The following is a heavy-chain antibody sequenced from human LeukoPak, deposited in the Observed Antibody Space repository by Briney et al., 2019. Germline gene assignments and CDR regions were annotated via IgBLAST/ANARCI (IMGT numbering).Heavy chain of an antibody. CDR3: ARGSSGSSGYFNYYYMDV. Sequence: SETLSLTCTVSGGSISSYYWSWIRQPPGKGLEWIGYIYYSGSTNYNPSLKSRVTISVDTSKNQFSLKLSSVTAADTAVYYCARGSSGSSGYFNYYYMDVWGKGTTVTVSS. J-gene: IGHJ6*03. CDR1: GGSISSYY. V-gene: IGHV4-59*01. CDR2: IYYSGST. D-gene: IGHD3-22*01.